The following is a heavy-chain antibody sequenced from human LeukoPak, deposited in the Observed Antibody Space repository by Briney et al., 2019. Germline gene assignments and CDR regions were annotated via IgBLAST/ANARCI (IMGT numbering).Heavy chain of an antibody. CDR3: ARGVDCSGGSCYFPNYYYYYMDV. Sequence: PGRSLRLSCAASGFTFSSYAMHWVRQAPGKGLEWVAVISYDGSNKYYADSVKGRFTISRDNSKNTLYLQMNSLRAEDTAVYYCARGVDCSGGSCYFPNYYYYYMDVWGKGTTVTISS. D-gene: IGHD2-15*01. CDR1: GFTFSSYA. CDR2: ISYDGSNK. V-gene: IGHV3-30*04. J-gene: IGHJ6*03.